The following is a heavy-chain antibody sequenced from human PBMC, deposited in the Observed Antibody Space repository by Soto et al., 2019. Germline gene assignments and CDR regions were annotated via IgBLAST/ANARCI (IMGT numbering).Heavy chain of an antibody. Sequence: PGGSLRLSCAASGFTFSSYAMSWVLQAPGKGLEWVSAISGSGGSTYYADSVKGRFTISRDNSKNTLYLQMNSLRAEDTAVYYCAKDPPIWFREPKQDYRCQGPLVSVFS. CDR3: AKDPPIWFREPKQDY. D-gene: IGHD3-10*01. V-gene: IGHV3-23*01. CDR1: GFTFSSYA. J-gene: IGHJ4*02. CDR2: ISGSGGST.